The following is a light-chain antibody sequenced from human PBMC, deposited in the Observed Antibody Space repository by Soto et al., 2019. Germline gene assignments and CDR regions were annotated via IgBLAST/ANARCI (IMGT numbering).Light chain of an antibody. CDR3: QHRINWPLT. CDR1: QSISSY. CDR2: DAS. J-gene: IGKJ4*01. V-gene: IGKV3-11*01. Sequence: EIVLTQSPATLSLSPGERATLSCRASQSISSYLAWYQQKPGQAPSLLIYDASNRATGIPARFSGSGSGTDFTLTISSLEPEDFAVYYCQHRINWPLTFGGGTKVEIK.